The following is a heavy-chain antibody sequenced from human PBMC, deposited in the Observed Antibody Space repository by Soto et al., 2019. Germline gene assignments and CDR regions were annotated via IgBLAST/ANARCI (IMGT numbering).Heavy chain of an antibody. V-gene: IGHV1-2*04. CDR3: ARDCMETIRFLDGTPCY. CDR2: INPNSGGT. CDR1: GYTFTGYY. D-gene: IGHD3-3*01. Sequence: GASVKVSCKASGYTFTGYYMHWVRQAPGQGLEWMGWINPNSGGTNYAQKFQGWVTMTRDTSISTAYMELSRLRSDDTAVYYCARDCMETIRFLDGTPCYWGQGTLVTVSS. J-gene: IGHJ4*02.